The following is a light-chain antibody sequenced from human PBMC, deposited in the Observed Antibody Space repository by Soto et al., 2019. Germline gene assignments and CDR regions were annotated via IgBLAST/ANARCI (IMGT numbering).Light chain of an antibody. CDR2: AAS. J-gene: IGKJ1*01. V-gene: IGKV1-39*01. Sequence: DIQMTQSPSSLSASVGDRVTITCRASQSISSYLNWYQQKPGKAPKLLIYAASSLQSGVPSRFSGSGSGTDFTIAISSLQPEDFATNYCQQSHSTTFGQGTKVEIK. CDR1: QSISSY. CDR3: QQSHSTT.